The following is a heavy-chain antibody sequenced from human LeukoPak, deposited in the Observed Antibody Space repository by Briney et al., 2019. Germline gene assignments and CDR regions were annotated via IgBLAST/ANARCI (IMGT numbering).Heavy chain of an antibody. Sequence: ASVKVSFKASGYTFIFYWMHWVRQAPGQGLEWLGRINLETGGINYAEKFQGRVTMTRDTSISTAYLELSRLRFDDTAVYYCARDRDGGVGTIDYWGQGTLVPVSS. CDR2: INLETGGI. V-gene: IGHV1-2*06. CDR3: ARDRDGGVGTIDY. J-gene: IGHJ4*02. CDR1: GYTFIFYW. D-gene: IGHD3-3*01.